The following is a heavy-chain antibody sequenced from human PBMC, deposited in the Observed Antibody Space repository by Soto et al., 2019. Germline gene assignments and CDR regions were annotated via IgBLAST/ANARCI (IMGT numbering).Heavy chain of an antibody. CDR1: GGPFSSYA. J-gene: IGHJ6*02. V-gene: IGHV1-69*13. CDR2: IIPIFGTA. D-gene: IGHD5-18*01. CDR3: ASYTSYGYVRVYGMDV. Sequence: GAPVKVSCKASGGPFSSYAISWVRQAPGQGLEWMGGIIPIFGTANYAQKFQGRGTITADESTSTPYRKLSSLRSEDTAVYYCASYTSYGYVRVYGMDVWGQGTTVTVSS.